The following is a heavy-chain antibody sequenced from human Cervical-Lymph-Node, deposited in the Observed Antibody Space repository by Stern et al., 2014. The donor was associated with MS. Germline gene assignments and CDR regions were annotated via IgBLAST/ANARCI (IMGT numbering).Heavy chain of an antibody. Sequence: QMQLVQSGGEVKKPGASVKVSCKASGYTFTRYDIHWVRQATGQGLEWMGWVNPNNGNRNTAQKFQGRLTITTNTSTSTAYMEITSLTSDDTAVYYCARVRPVPGRRVDFWGQGTLVTVSS. D-gene: IGHD6-19*01. CDR1: GYTFTRYD. J-gene: IGHJ4*02. CDR3: ARVRPVPGRRVDF. CDR2: VNPNNGNR. V-gene: IGHV1-8*03.